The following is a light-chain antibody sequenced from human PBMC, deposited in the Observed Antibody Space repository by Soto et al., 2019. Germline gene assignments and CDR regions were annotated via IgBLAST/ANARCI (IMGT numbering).Light chain of an antibody. V-gene: IGLV2-23*01. J-gene: IGLJ2*01. CDR3: CSYAGSSTVV. CDR2: EGS. CDR1: SSDVGSYNL. Sequence: QSALTQPASVSGSPGQSIIISCTGTSSDVGSYNLVSWYQQHPGKAPKLMIYEGSKRPSGVSNRVSGSKSGNTASLTISGLQAEDEADYYCCSYAGSSTVVFGGGTKLTVL.